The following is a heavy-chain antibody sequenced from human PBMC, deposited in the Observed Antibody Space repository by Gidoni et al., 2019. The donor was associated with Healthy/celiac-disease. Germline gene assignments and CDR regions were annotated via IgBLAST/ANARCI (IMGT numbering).Heavy chain of an antibody. Sequence: QVQPQESGPGLVNPSETLSLTHTVSVGSVSSGSYYWSWTRQPPGTGLEWIGYIYYSGSTNYNPSLKSRVTISVDTSKNQFSQKLSSVTAAGTAVYYCARAESGYSYGPGYWGQGTLVTVSS. CDR1: VGSVSSGSYY. D-gene: IGHD5-18*01. J-gene: IGHJ4*02. V-gene: IGHV4-61*01. CDR3: ARAESGYSYGPGY. CDR2: IYYSGST.